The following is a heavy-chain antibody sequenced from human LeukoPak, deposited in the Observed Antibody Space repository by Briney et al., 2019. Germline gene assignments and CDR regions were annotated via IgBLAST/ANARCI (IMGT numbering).Heavy chain of an antibody. Sequence: KTSETLSLTCTVSGGSISSHYWSWIRQPPGKGLEWIGYIYYSGSTNYNPSLKSRVTISVDTSKNQFSLKLSSVTAADTAVYYCARHSLHDYGDYYFDYWGQGTLVTVSS. CDR2: IYYSGST. CDR3: ARHSLHDYGDYYFDY. CDR1: GGSISSHY. D-gene: IGHD4-17*01. J-gene: IGHJ4*02. V-gene: IGHV4-59*08.